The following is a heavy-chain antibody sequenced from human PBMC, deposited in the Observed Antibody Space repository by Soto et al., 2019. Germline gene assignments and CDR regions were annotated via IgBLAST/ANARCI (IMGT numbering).Heavy chain of an antibody. CDR2: ISGSGGST. J-gene: IGHJ6*02. Sequence: HPGGSLRLSCAASGFTFSSYAMSWVRQAPGKGLEWVSAISGSGGSTYYADSVKGRFAISRDNSKNTLYLQMNSLRAEDTAVYYCAKGEDGSGSYPISYYYGMDVWGQGTTVTVSS. D-gene: IGHD3-10*01. CDR1: GFTFSSYA. V-gene: IGHV3-23*01. CDR3: AKGEDGSGSYPISYYYGMDV.